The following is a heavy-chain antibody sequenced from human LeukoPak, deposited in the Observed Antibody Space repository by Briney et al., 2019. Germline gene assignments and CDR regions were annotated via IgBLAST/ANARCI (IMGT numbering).Heavy chain of an antibody. J-gene: IGHJ4*02. CDR3: ARGGRGYVGSSDFHY. V-gene: IGHV3-7*01. D-gene: IGHD1-26*01. CDR1: GFTFSDYY. CDR2: INQDGTEK. Sequence: GGSLRLSCAVSGFTFSDYYMSWVRQAPGKGLEWVANINQDGTEKYYVDSVKGRFTISRDNAKDSLYLQMSSLRAEDTAVFYCARGGRGYVGSSDFHYWVQGTLVTVSS.